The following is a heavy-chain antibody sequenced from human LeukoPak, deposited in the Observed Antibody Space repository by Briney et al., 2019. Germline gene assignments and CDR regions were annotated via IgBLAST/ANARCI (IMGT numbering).Heavy chain of an antibody. V-gene: IGHV3-7*01. Sequence: GGSLRLSCAASGFTFSKYWISWVRQAPGKGLDWVANMKPDGSEKYYVDSVKGRFTISRDNSKNTLYLQMNSLRAEDTAVYYCAKDREDIVVVVAAISRPPDYWGQGTLVTVSS. CDR2: MKPDGSEK. D-gene: IGHD2-15*01. J-gene: IGHJ4*02. CDR3: AKDREDIVVVVAAISRPPDY. CDR1: GFTFSKYW.